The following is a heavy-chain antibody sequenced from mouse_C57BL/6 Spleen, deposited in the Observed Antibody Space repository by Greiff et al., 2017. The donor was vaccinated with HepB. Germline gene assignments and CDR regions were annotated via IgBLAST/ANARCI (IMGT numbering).Heavy chain of an antibody. Sequence: EVKLMESGGGLVKPGGSLKLSCAASGFTFSDYGMHWVRQAPEKGLEWVAYISSGSSTIYYADTVKGRCTIARDNAKNTRFLQMTSLRSEDTAMYYWARGGYYTYLDYWGQGTTLTVSS. CDR1: GFTFSDYG. CDR2: ISSGSSTI. V-gene: IGHV5-17*01. J-gene: IGHJ2*01. CDR3: ARGGYYTYLDY. D-gene: IGHD2-3*01.